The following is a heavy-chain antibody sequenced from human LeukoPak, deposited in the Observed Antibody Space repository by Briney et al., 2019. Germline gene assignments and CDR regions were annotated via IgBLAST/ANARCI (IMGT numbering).Heavy chain of an antibody. D-gene: IGHD6-19*01. CDR1: GFTFSDYS. Sequence: GGSLRLSCTASGFTFSDYSMNWVRQAPGKGLEWVSHISRGSRTIYYSDSVKGRFTISRDNAKNSLYLQMNSLRAEDTAVYYCARGRAVAPYYFDYWGQGTLVTVSS. CDR2: ISRGSRTI. J-gene: IGHJ4*02. CDR3: ARGRAVAPYYFDY. V-gene: IGHV3-48*04.